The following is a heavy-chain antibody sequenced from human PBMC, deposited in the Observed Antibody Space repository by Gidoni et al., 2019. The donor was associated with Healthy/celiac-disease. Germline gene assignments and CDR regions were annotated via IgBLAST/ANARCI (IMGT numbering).Heavy chain of an antibody. CDR3: ARDPGDSSGYYPWYFDY. D-gene: IGHD3-22*01. Sequence: QVQLQESGPGLVKPSQTLSLTCTVSGGSISSGHYYWSWIRQPPGKGLEWIGYIYYSGSTYYNPSLKSRVTISVDTSKNQFSLKLSSVTAADTAVYYCARDPGDSSGYYPWYFDYWGQGTLVTVSS. CDR1: GGSISSGHYY. V-gene: IGHV4-30-4*01. J-gene: IGHJ4*02. CDR2: IYYSGST.